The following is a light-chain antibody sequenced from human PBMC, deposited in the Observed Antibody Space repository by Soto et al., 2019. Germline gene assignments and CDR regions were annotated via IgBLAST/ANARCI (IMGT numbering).Light chain of an antibody. CDR1: HGIGNN. Sequence: DIQMTQSPSSLSASVGDRVTITCRASHGIGNNLAWYQQKPGKVPKLLIHAASTLQSGVPSRFSGSGSGTDFTLTISSLQPEDVATYYCHKYNSVPITFGQGTRLEIK. CDR3: HKYNSVPIT. J-gene: IGKJ5*01. V-gene: IGKV1-27*01. CDR2: AAS.